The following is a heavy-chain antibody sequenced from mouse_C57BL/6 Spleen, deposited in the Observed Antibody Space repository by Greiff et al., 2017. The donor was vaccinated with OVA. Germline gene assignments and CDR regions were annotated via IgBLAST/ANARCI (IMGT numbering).Heavy chain of an antibody. V-gene: IGHV5-4*03. CDR1: GFTFSSYA. CDR3: ASQLRLPFDY. J-gene: IGHJ2*01. D-gene: IGHD3-2*02. Sequence: EVKLVESGGGLVKPGGSLKLSCAASGFTFSSYAMSWVRQTPEKRLEWVATISDGGSYTYYPDNVKGRFTISRDNAKNNLYLQMSHLKSEDTAMYYCASQLRLPFDYWGQGTTLTVSS. CDR2: ISDGGSYT.